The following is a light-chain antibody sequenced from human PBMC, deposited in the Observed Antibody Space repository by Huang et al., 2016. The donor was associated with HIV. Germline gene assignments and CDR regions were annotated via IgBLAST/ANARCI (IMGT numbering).Light chain of an antibody. V-gene: IGKV3-11*01. Sequence: DIVLTQSPATLSLSPGERATVSCRASQSVCTFLAWYQHKPGQAPRLLIFDASNRASGVPARFSGTGSGTDFTLTISSLEPSDVAVYYCQQHSYWPITFGRGTRLEI. CDR3: QQHSYWPIT. J-gene: IGKJ5*01. CDR1: QSVCTF. CDR2: DAS.